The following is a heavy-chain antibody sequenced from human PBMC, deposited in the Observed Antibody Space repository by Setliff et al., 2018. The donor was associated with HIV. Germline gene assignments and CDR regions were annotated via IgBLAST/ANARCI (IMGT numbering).Heavy chain of an antibody. CDR2: IVLMSGTA. CDR1: GGTSSTHA. Sequence: WASVKVSCKASGGTSSTHAISWVRQAPGQGLEWMGGIVLMSGTADYAQKFHGRVTITTDESTNTVYMELSGLRSEDTAVYYCATNYCGGGNCWSSASLPPAGWFDPWGQGTLVTVSS. CDR3: ATNYCGGGNCWSSASLPPAGWFDP. D-gene: IGHD2-15*01. V-gene: IGHV1-69*05. J-gene: IGHJ5*02.